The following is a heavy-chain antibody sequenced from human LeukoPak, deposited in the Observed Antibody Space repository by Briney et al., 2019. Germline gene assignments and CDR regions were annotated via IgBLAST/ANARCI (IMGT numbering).Heavy chain of an antibody. CDR1: GYTFTDYY. V-gene: IGHV1-2*02. J-gene: IGHJ4*02. CDR3: ARDRDHSNTERGFDY. Sequence: ASVKVSCKTSGYTFTDYYIHWVRQAPGQGLEWMGWINPNSAETNSAQKFQGRVTMTGDTSISTAYMDLRRMTSDDTAVYYCARDRDHSNTERGFDYWGQGTLVTVSS. CDR2: INPNSAET. D-gene: IGHD1-14*01.